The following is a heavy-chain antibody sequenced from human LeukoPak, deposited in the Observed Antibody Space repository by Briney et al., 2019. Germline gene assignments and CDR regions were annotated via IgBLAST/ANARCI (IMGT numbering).Heavy chain of an antibody. CDR3: ARASLLWFGESHFDY. CDR1: GFTFSSYG. V-gene: IGHV3-33*01. J-gene: IGHJ4*02. Sequence: GGSLRLSCAASGFTFSSYGMHWVRQAPGKGLEWVAVIGYDGSKKYYADSVKGRFTISRDNSKNTLYLQMNSLRAEDTAVYYCARASLLWFGESHFDYWGQGTLVTVSS. D-gene: IGHD3-10*01. CDR2: IGYDGSKK.